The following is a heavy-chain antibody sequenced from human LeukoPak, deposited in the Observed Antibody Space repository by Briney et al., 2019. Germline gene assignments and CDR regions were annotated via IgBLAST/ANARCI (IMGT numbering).Heavy chain of an antibody. D-gene: IGHD3-16*01. CDR3: SRDSASWRYYFDY. CDR2: ISFDGRDT. V-gene: IGHV3-30*03. Sequence: QPGGSLRLSCAASGFAFSGYPMHWVRQAPGKGLEWVARISFDGRDTSYAESVRGRFTISRDNSQSTLYLQINSLTTEDAAVYYCSRDSASWRYYFDYWGQGALVTVSS. J-gene: IGHJ4*02. CDR1: GFAFSGYP.